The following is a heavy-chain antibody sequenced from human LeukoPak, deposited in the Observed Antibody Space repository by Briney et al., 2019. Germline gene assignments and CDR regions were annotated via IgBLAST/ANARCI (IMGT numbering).Heavy chain of an antibody. V-gene: IGHV3-7*01. CDR2: IKQDGSEK. D-gene: IGHD6-13*01. CDR3: ATIRARSGSWYGGGDAFDI. J-gene: IGHJ3*02. CDR1: GFTFSNYW. Sequence: GGSLRLSCAASGFTFSNYWMTWVRQAPGKGLEWVANIKQDGSEKYYVDSVKGRFTISRDNAKNSLYLQMNSLRAEDTAVYYCATIRARSGSWYGGGDAFDIWGQGTMVTVSS.